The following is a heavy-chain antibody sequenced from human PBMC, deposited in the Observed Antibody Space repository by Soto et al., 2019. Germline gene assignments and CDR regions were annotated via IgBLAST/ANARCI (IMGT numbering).Heavy chain of an antibody. CDR2: IRGFSPYT. Sequence: LRLSCISSGFTFRTYTMNWVRQAPGKGLEWVSGIRGFSPYTFYAESVKGRFTISRDNAKNSLDLQMDSLRAEDTAVYYCARDRGYDAHDYYYNAMDVWGQGTTVTVSS. J-gene: IGHJ6*02. CDR3: ARDRGYDAHDYYYNAMDV. V-gene: IGHV3-21*01. D-gene: IGHD3-10*01. CDR1: GFTFRTYT.